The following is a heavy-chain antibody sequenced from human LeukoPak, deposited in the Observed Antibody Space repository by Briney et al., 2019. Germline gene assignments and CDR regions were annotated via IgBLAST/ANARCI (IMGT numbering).Heavy chain of an antibody. J-gene: IGHJ5*01. CDR1: GYSFTNYY. CDR2: INPNSGST. V-gene: IGHV1-2*02. CDR3: ARPGVTPDTNWFDS. D-gene: IGHD5-18*01. Sequence: ASVKVSCKASGYSFTNYYIHWVRQAPGQGLEWMGWINPNSGSTNYVQKFQGRVTMTSDTSISTVYVELSRLTSDDTAVYFCARPGVTPDTNWFDSWGQGTLVTVSS.